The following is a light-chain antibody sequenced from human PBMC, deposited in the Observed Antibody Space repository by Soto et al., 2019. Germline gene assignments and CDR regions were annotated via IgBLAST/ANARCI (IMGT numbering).Light chain of an antibody. CDR1: YSDVGGYRF. CDR2: EGT. CDR3: CSYTGTASLV. J-gene: IGLJ1*01. V-gene: IGLV2-23*03. Sequence: QSVLTQPASVSGSPGQSITISCNGVYSDVGGYRFVSWYQKYPGQVPKVIIYEGTKRPSGVSNRFSGSRSGNTDSLTISGLRTEDEADYYCCSYTGTASLVFGPGTKVTVL.